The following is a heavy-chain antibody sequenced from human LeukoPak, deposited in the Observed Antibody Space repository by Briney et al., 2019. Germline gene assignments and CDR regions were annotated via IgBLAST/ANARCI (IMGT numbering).Heavy chain of an antibody. Sequence: GGSLRLSCVASGFTFSSCAMSWVRQAPGKGLEWVSTIYTGGNTYYAASVKGRFTISRDFSKNTVFLHMNSLRAEDTAMYYCARGDDSGYYDYFDYWGQGALVTVSS. CDR1: GFTFSSCA. CDR2: IYTGGNT. CDR3: ARGDDSGYYDYFDY. D-gene: IGHD3-22*01. J-gene: IGHJ4*02. V-gene: IGHV3-23*05.